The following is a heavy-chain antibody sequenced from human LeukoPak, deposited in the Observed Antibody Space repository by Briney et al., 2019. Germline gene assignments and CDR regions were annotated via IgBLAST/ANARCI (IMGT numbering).Heavy chain of an antibody. D-gene: IGHD3-22*01. CDR3: ARDEDSSGYSDY. Sequence: RSETLSLTCTVSGGSISSYYWSWIRQPPGKGLEWIGYIYYSGSTNYNPSLKSRVTISVDTSKNQFSLKLSSVTAADTAVYYCARDEDSSGYSDYWGQGTLVTVSS. CDR1: GGSISSYY. V-gene: IGHV4-59*01. J-gene: IGHJ4*02. CDR2: IYYSGST.